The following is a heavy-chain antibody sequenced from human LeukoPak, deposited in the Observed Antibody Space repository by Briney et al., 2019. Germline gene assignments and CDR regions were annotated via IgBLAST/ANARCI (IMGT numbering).Heavy chain of an antibody. D-gene: IGHD7-27*01. V-gene: IGHV5-51*01. Sequence: GESLKISCKGSGYSFTSYWIGWVRQMPGKGLEWMGIIYPGDSDTRYSPSFQGQVTISAGKSISTAYLQWSSLKASDTAMYYCARHPADFMGIEYYFDYWGQGTLVTVSS. CDR2: IYPGDSDT. CDR3: ARHPADFMGIEYYFDY. CDR1: GYSFTSYW. J-gene: IGHJ4*02.